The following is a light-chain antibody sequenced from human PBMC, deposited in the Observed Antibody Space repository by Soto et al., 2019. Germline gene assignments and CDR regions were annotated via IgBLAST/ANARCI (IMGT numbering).Light chain of an antibody. V-gene: IGLV2-8*01. Sequence: QSALTQPPSASGSPGQSVTISCTGTSSDVGGYNYVSWYQQHPGKAPKLMIYEVSKRPSGVPDRFSGSKSGNTASLTVSGLQAEDADYYYCRSFAGTNNLAVFGGGTQLTVL. CDR2: EVS. CDR3: RSFAGTNNLAV. CDR1: SSDVGGYNY. J-gene: IGLJ7*01.